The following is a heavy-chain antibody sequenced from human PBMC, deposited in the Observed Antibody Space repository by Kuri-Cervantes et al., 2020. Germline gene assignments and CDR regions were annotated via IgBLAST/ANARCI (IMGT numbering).Heavy chain of an antibody. Sequence: GGSLRLSCAASGFTFDDYAMHWVRQAPGKGLEWVANINQDGSERYYVDSVKDRFIIFRDNARNSLSLQMNSLRAEDTAVYYCARYYDFWSGSFDYWGQGTLVTVSS. CDR3: ARYYDFWSGSFDY. J-gene: IGHJ4*02. CDR2: INQDGSER. D-gene: IGHD3-3*01. CDR1: GFTFDDYA. V-gene: IGHV3-7*01.